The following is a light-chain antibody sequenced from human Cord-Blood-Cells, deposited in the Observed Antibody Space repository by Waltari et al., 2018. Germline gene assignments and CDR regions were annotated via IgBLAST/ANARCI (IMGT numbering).Light chain of an antibody. CDR1: SSDVGSYNR. CDR3: SSYTSSSTYV. CDR2: EVS. V-gene: IGLV2-18*02. J-gene: IGLJ1*01. Sequence: QSALTQPPSVSGSPGQSVTISCTGTSSDVGSYNRVSWYQQPPGTAPKLMIYEVSNRPYGVPYRFSGSKSGNTASLTISGLQAEDEADYYCSSYTSSSTYVFGTGTKVTVL.